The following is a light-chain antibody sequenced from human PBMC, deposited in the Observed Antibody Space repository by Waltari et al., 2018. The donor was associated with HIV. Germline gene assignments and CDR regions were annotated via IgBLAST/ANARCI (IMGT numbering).Light chain of an antibody. CDR2: DLM. J-gene: IGLJ2*01. V-gene: IGLV2-8*01. CDR3: SSHAGSKVV. Sequence: QSALTQPPSASGSPGQSVTLSCTGTSSDVGGYNYVSWHQQHPGKAPKLMIYDLMKRPSGVPERFSGAKSGNTASLAVAGLQPEDEADYYCSSHAGSKVVFGGGTRLTVL. CDR1: SSDVGGYNY.